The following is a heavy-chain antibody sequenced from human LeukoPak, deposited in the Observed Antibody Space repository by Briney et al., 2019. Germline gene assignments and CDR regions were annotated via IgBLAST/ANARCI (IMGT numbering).Heavy chain of an antibody. CDR2: INPTGGAT. CDR3: ARGAINDF. Sequence: ASVKVSCKASGYTFTSYYIHWVRQAPGQGLEWMGTINPTGGATSYAQKFQGRVTMTRDTSTSTVYMEVSSLRSEDTAVYYCARGAINDFWGQGTLVTVSS. J-gene: IGHJ4*02. V-gene: IGHV1-46*01. CDR1: GYTFTSYY. D-gene: IGHD3-9*01.